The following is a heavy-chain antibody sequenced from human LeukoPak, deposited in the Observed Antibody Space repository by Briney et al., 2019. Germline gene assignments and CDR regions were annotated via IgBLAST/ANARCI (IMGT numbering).Heavy chain of an antibody. D-gene: IGHD1-26*01. CDR3: ARDPRIEWELYFDY. J-gene: IGHJ4*02. Sequence: GRSLRLSCAASGFTFSSYGMHWVRQAPGKGLEWVAVIWYDGSNKYYADSVKGRFTISGDNSKNTLYLQMNSLRAEDTAVYYCARDPRIEWELYFDYWGQGTLVTVSS. V-gene: IGHV3-33*01. CDR1: GFTFSSYG. CDR2: IWYDGSNK.